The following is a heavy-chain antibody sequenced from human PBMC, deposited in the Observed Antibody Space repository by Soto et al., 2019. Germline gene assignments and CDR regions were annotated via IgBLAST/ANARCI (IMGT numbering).Heavy chain of an antibody. CDR1: GYTFTSYG. Sequence: ASVKVSCKASGYTFTSYGISWVRQAPGQGLEWMGWISAYNGNTNYAQKLQGRVTMTTDTSTSTAYMELRSLRSDDTDVYYCARAQYYDFWSGYYNGPDHYGMDVWGQGTTVTVSS. CDR2: ISAYNGNT. CDR3: ARAQYYDFWSGYYNGPDHYGMDV. J-gene: IGHJ6*02. D-gene: IGHD3-3*01. V-gene: IGHV1-18*01.